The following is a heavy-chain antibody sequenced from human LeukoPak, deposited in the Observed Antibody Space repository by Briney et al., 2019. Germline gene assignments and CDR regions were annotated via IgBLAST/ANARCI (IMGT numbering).Heavy chain of an antibody. CDR1: GGSISSGGYY. Sequence: SETLSLTCTVSGGSISSGGYYWSRIRQPPGKGLEWIGYIYHSGSTYYNPSLKSRVTISVDRSKNQFSLKLSSVTAADTAVYYCARVGAGTFSYDAFDIWGQGTMVTVSS. J-gene: IGHJ3*02. CDR2: IYHSGST. CDR3: ARVGAGTFSYDAFDI. D-gene: IGHD6-13*01. V-gene: IGHV4-30-2*01.